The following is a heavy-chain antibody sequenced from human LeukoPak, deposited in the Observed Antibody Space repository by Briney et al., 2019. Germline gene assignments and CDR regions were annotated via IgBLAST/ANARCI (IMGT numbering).Heavy chain of an antibody. CDR3: ARNDGSVSYYNVAFDI. J-gene: IGHJ3*02. CDR1: GGSISNYY. D-gene: IGHD3-10*01. Sequence: PSETLSLTCTVSGGSISNYYWSWIRRPPGKGLEWIGYIYYSGSTNYNPSLKSRVTISVHTSKNQFSLKLSSVTAADTAVYYCARNDGSVSYYNVAFDIGPRGTMVTVSS. V-gene: IGHV4-59*01. CDR2: IYYSGST.